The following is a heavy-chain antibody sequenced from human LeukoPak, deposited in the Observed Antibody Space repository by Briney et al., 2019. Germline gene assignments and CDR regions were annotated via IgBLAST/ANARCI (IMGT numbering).Heavy chain of an antibody. CDR3: ARGGRWELPRPYAFDI. Sequence: GGSLRLSCAASGFTFITYSMNWVRQAPGKGLEWVASISTSSRYINYADSLKGRFTISRDNAKNSLYLQMNSLRVEDTAVYYCARGGRWELPRPYAFDIWGQGTMVTVSS. D-gene: IGHD1-26*01. CDR1: GFTFITYS. CDR2: ISTSSRYI. V-gene: IGHV3-21*01. J-gene: IGHJ3*02.